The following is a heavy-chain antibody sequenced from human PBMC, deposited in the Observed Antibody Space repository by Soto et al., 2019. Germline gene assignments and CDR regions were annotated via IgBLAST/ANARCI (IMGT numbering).Heavy chain of an antibody. CDR3: ARGKPVYSSSWYVVDY. V-gene: IGHV1-69*01. D-gene: IGHD6-13*01. CDR1: GGTFSSYA. Sequence: QVQLVQSGAEVKKPASSVKVSCKASGGTFSSYAISWVRQSPGQGLEWMGGIIPIFGTANYAQKFQGRVTITADESTSTAYMELSSLGSEDTAVYYCARGKPVYSSSWYVVDYWGQGTLVTVSS. J-gene: IGHJ4*02. CDR2: IIPIFGTA.